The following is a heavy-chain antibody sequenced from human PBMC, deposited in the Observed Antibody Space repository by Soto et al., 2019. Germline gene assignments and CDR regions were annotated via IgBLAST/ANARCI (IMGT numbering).Heavy chain of an antibody. CDR1: GFTFRSYS. J-gene: IGHJ6*03. V-gene: IGHV3-48*01. CDR3: ARDRVAARPEGGYYYYMDV. CDR2: ISSSSSTI. Sequence: GGALRLSCAASGFTFRSYSLNWLRQALGQGLEWVSYISSSSSTIYYADSVKGRFTISRDNAKNSLYLQMNSLRAEDTAVYYCARDRVAARPEGGYYYYMDVWGKGTTVTVSS. D-gene: IGHD6-6*01.